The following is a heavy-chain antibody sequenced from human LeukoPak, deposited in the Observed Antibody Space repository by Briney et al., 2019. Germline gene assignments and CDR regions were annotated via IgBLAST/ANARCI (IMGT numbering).Heavy chain of an antibody. V-gene: IGHV3-9*01. J-gene: IGHJ3*02. D-gene: IGHD5-24*01. CDR3: AKPSMATIYDAFDI. Sequence: GGSLRLSCAASGFTFDDYAMHWVRQAPGKGLEWVSGISWNSDSIGSADSVKGRFTISRDNSKNTLYLQMNSLRAEDTAVYYCAKPSMATIYDAFDIWGQGTMVTVSS. CDR2: ISWNSDSI. CDR1: GFTFDDYA.